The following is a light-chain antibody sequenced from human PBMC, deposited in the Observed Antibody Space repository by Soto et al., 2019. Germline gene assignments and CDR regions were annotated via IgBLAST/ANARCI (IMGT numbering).Light chain of an antibody. V-gene: IGKV3-20*01. CDR3: QQYSSLWT. CDR1: QSVSNNY. CDR2: GAS. Sequence: EIVLTQSPGTLSFSAGERATLSFRTSQSVSNNYLAWYQQKPGQAPRLLIYGASSRATGIPDRFSGSGSGTDFTLSISRLEPEDFAVYYCQQYSSLWTFGQGTKVDIK. J-gene: IGKJ1*01.